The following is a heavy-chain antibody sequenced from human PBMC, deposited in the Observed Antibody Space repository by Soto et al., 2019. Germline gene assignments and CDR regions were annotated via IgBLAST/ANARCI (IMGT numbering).Heavy chain of an antibody. CDR2: ISDSAGST. CDR1: GFTFSNYA. D-gene: IGHD2-21*01. J-gene: IGHJ5*02. V-gene: IGHV3-23*01. CDR3: AKESCGGGNCYQGWFDP. Sequence: EVQLLESGGGLVQPGGSLRLSCAASGFTFSNYAMTWVRQAPGRGLDWVTSISDSAGSTEYADSVKGRFTVSRDNSKNILYLQMNSLRADDTAVYYCAKESCGGGNCYQGWFDPWGQGTLVIVSS.